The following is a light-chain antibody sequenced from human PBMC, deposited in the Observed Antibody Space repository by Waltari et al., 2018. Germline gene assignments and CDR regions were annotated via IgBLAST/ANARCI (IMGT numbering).Light chain of an antibody. CDR3: SSYVGSNNLI. J-gene: IGLJ2*01. V-gene: IGLV2-8*01. Sequence: QSALTQPPSASGSPGQSVAISCTGTSSDIGGSNYVSWYQQHPGKAPRLIIHQVNQRPLGVPDRCSGSKSGNTASLTVSGLQAEDEATYYCSSYVGSNNLIFGGGTKLTVL. CDR1: SSDIGGSNY. CDR2: QVN.